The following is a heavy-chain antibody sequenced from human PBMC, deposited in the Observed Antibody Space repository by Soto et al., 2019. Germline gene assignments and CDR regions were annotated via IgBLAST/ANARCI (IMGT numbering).Heavy chain of an antibody. D-gene: IGHD6-13*01. CDR3: ERHLSSSFNYFDY. V-gene: IGHV4-39*01. CDR1: GGSISSSRYY. J-gene: IGHJ4*02. CDR2: IYYSGST. Sequence: XATLSLTCTVSGGSISSSRYYWGWIRQPPGKGLEWIGSIYYSGSTYYNPSLKSRVTISVDTSKNQFSLKLSSVTAADTAVYYCERHLSSSFNYFDYWGQGTLVTVSS.